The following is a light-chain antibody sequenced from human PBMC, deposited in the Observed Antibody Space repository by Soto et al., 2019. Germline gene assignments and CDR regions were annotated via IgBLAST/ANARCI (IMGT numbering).Light chain of an antibody. V-gene: IGKV1-39*01. Sequence: DIQMTQSPSSRSASVGRGVTITWRASQTVRTYLNWYQQKPGKAPKLLIYAASNLQSGVPSRFSGSGSGTDFTLTITSLRPEDFATYWCQQSYNTPVTLGQGTRLEIK. CDR1: QTVRTY. CDR2: AAS. CDR3: QQSYNTPVT. J-gene: IGKJ5*01.